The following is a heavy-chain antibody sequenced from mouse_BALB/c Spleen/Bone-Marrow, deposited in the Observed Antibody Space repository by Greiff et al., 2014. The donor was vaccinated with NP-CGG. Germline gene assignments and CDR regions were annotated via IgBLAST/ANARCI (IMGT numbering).Heavy chain of an antibody. D-gene: IGHD3-1*01. CDR3: AREGVGAY. V-gene: IGHV5-4*02. CDR1: GFTFSDYY. Sequence: EVMLVESGGGLVKPGGSLKLSCAASGFTFSDYYMYWVRQTPEKRLEWVATISDGGSYTYYPDSVKGRFTISRDNAKNNLYLQMSSLKSEDTAMYYCAREGVGAYWGQGTLVTVSA. CDR2: ISDGGSYT. J-gene: IGHJ3*01.